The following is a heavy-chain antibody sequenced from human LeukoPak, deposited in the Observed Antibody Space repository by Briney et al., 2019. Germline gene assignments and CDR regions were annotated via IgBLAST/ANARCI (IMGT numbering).Heavy chain of an antibody. J-gene: IGHJ4*02. D-gene: IGHD6-19*01. CDR1: GFTFRSHW. Sequence: GGSLRLSCAASGFTFRSHWMIWVRQAPGKGLEWVANIKEDGNEKYYVDSVKGRFTVSRDNGKNSLYLQMNSLRTDDTAVYYCARYNSGLSHSWGQGTLVTVSS. CDR3: ARYNSGLSHS. CDR2: IKEDGNEK. V-gene: IGHV3-7*01.